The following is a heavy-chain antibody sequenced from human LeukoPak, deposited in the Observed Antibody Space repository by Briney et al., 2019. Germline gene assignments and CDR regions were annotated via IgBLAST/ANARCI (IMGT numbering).Heavy chain of an antibody. Sequence: GGSLRLSCAASGFTFSSYAMNWVRQAPGKGLEWVSVIYSGGSTYYADSVKGRFTISRDNSKNTLYLQMNSLRAEDTAVYYCATAARYYYYMDVWGKGTTVTVSS. CDR1: GFTFSSYA. J-gene: IGHJ6*03. V-gene: IGHV3-66*02. CDR3: ATAARYYYYMDV. D-gene: IGHD6-13*01. CDR2: IYSGGST.